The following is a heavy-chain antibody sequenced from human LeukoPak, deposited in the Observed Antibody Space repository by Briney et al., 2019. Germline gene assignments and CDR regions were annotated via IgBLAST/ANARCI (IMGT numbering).Heavy chain of an antibody. Sequence: GRSLRLSCAASGFTFSSYAMSWVRQAPGKGLEWVSAISGSGGSTYYADSVKGRFTISRDNSKNTLYLQMNSLRAEDTAVYYCAKTLELYDFWSGYLGGLDYWGQGTLVTVSS. CDR3: AKTLELYDFWSGYLGGLDY. CDR2: ISGSGGST. J-gene: IGHJ4*02. V-gene: IGHV3-23*01. CDR1: GFTFSSYA. D-gene: IGHD3/OR15-3a*01.